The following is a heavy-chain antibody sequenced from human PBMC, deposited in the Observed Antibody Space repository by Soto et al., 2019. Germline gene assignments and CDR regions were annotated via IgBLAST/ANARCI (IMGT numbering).Heavy chain of an antibody. J-gene: IGHJ6*02. CDR1: GYTFTSYD. D-gene: IGHD1-20*01. CDR3: ARRPNWNYYYGMDV. Sequence: GESLKISCKASGYTFTSYDINWVRQATGQGLEWMGWMNPNSGNTGYAQKFQGRVTMTRNTSISTAYMELSSLRSEDTAVYYCARRPNWNYYYGMDVWGQGTTVTVSS. CDR2: MNPNSGNT. V-gene: IGHV1-8*01.